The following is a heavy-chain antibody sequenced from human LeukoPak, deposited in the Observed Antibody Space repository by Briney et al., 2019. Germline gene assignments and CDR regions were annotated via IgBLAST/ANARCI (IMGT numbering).Heavy chain of an antibody. Sequence: VASVKVSCKASGYTFTVYYMHWVRQAPGQGREWMGRINPNTGVTNYAQKFQGRVTLTRDTSIITAYMELTRLRSDDTAMYYCARDRTTVTTGYYGMDVWGQGTTLTVSS. CDR3: ARDRTTVTTGYYGMDV. CDR1: GYTFTVYY. J-gene: IGHJ6*02. V-gene: IGHV1-2*06. CDR2: INPNTGVT. D-gene: IGHD4-17*01.